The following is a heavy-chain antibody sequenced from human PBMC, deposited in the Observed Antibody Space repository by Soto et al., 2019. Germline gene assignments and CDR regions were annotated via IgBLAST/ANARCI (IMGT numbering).Heavy chain of an antibody. Sequence: SETLSLTCTVSGASITINYWTWIRQPPGKGLEWIGYVYNSGSTNYNPSLKSRVTISEDTSKSQFSLKVNSMTAADTAVYYCARYRREAVAGYTLDNWGQGILVTVSS. CDR2: VYNSGST. CDR1: GASITINY. J-gene: IGHJ4*02. V-gene: IGHV4-59*01. CDR3: ARYRREAVAGYTLDN. D-gene: IGHD6-13*01.